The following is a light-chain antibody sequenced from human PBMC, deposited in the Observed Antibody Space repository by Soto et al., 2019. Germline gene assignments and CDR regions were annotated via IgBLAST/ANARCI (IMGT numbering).Light chain of an antibody. V-gene: IGLV2-11*01. Sequence: QSALTQPRSVSGSPGQSVAISCTGTSSDVGGYNYVSWHQQHPGKAPKVMIYDVSKRPSGVPDRFSGSKSGNTASLTISGLQAEDEADYYCCSYAGGPYVFGTGTKLTVL. CDR2: DVS. CDR1: SSDVGGYNY. J-gene: IGLJ1*01. CDR3: CSYAGGPYV.